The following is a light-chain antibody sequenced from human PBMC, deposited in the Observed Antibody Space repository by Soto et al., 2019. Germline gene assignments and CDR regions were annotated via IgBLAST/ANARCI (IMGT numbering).Light chain of an antibody. CDR3: QQLNSYPPWT. CDR2: GAS. Sequence: IQLTQSPSSLSASVGDRVTITCRASQGISSNLAWYQQKPGRAPKLLIFGASTLQSGVPSRFSGSGSGTDFTLTIRSLQPEDFETYFCQQLNSYPPWTFGQEPKVEIK. V-gene: IGKV1-9*01. CDR1: QGISSN. J-gene: IGKJ1*01.